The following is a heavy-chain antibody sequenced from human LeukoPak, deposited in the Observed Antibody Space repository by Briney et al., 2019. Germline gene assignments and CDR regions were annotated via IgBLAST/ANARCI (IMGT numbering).Heavy chain of an antibody. V-gene: IGHV4-39*07. Sequence: SETLSLTCTVSGGSISSSSYYWGWIRQPPGKGLEWIGSIYYSGSTYYNPSLKSRVTISVDKSKNQFSLKLSSVTAADTALYYCARDIPGSSGSLGYWGQGTLVTVSS. J-gene: IGHJ4*02. CDR3: ARDIPGSSGSLGY. D-gene: IGHD6-19*01. CDR2: IYYSGST. CDR1: GGSISSSSYY.